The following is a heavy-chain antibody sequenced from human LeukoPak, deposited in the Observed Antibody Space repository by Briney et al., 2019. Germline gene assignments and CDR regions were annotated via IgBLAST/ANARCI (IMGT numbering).Heavy chain of an antibody. V-gene: IGHV3-7*01. CDR3: ARGAYSSSEFDY. CDR2: IKTDGSEK. D-gene: IGHD6-6*01. Sequence: GGSLRLSCEGSGFTFSNYWMNWVRQAPGKGLEWVANIKTDGSEKYYVDSVKGRFTISRDNAKNSLYLQMNSLSAEDTAVYYCARGAYSSSEFDYWGQGTLVTISS. J-gene: IGHJ4*02. CDR1: GFTFSNYW.